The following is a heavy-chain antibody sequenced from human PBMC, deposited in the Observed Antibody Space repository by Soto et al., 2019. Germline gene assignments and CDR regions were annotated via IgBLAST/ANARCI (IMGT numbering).Heavy chain of an antibody. J-gene: IGHJ1*01. CDR1: GYTFSSYA. CDR2: ISGSGDST. Sequence: PGGSLGLSCAATGYTFSSYAMCWVRQAPGKGLEWVSGISGSGDSTYYADSVKGRFTISRDNSKNTLYLQMNSLRAADTAVYYCAKGVPGIAVAGTGYFQHWGQGTLVTVS. D-gene: IGHD6-19*01. CDR3: AKGVPGIAVAGTGYFQH. V-gene: IGHV3-23*01.